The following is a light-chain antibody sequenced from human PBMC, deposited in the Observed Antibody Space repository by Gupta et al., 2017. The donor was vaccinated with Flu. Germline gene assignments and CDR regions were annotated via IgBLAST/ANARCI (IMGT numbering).Light chain of an antibody. J-gene: IGLJ1*01. CDR1: SSDVGAYNY. CDR3: SSYTSTKTYV. V-gene: IGLV2-14*01. Sequence: QSALTQPASVSGSPGQSVAISCTGTSSDVGAYNYVSWYQQHPGKAPKLMIYEVTNRPSGVSSRFSGSKSGNTASLTISGLQAEDEADYYCSSYTSTKTYVFGIGTRVTVL. CDR2: EVT.